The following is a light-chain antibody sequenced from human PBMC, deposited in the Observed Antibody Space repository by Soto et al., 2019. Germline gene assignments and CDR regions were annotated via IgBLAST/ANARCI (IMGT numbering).Light chain of an antibody. J-gene: IGKJ1*01. CDR3: MQGLHLWT. CDR2: LGS. CDR1: QSLLHSNGYNY. Sequence: DIVMTQSPLSLPVTPGEPASISCRSSQSLLHSNGYNYLDWYLQKPGQSPQLLIYLGSNRASGVPDRFRGSGSGTDFTLKISRVEAEDVGVYYCMQGLHLWTFGQGTKVEIK. V-gene: IGKV2-28*01.